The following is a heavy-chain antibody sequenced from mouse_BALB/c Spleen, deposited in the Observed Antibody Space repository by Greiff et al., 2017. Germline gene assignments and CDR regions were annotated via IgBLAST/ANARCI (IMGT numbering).Heavy chain of an antibody. CDR2: INPGSSTI. CDR3: ARLTGYGNYRYAMDY. CDR1: GFDFSRYW. Sequence: EVKVIESGGGLVQPGGSLNLSCAASGFDFSRYWMSWARQAPGKGQEWIGEINPGSSTINYTPSLKDKFIISRDNAKNTLYLQMSKVRSEDTALYYCARLTGYGNYRYAMDYWGQGTSVTVSS. J-gene: IGHJ4*01. D-gene: IGHD2-1*01. V-gene: IGHV4-2*02.